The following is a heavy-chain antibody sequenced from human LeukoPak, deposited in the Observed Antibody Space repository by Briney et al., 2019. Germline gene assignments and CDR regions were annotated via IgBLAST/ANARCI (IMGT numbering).Heavy chain of an antibody. CDR2: IYPDDSDT. D-gene: IGHD3-10*01. CDR1: GYSFTNYW. J-gene: IGHJ4*02. Sequence: GESLKISCKGSGYSFTNYWIGWVRQMPGKGLEWMGIIYPDDSDTRYSPSFQGQVTISADKSISTAYMGLSSLRSEDTAVYYCARVPMAVGNYFDYWGQGTLVTVSS. CDR3: ARVPMAVGNYFDY. V-gene: IGHV5-51*01.